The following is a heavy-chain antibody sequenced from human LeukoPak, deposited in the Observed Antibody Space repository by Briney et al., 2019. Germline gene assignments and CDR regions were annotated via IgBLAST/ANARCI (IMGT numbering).Heavy chain of an antibody. CDR2: IKTKGDGGTT. J-gene: IGHJ4*02. CDR3: TTDLILGELLVADFDY. CDR1: GFTFSNYW. D-gene: IGHD3-10*01. V-gene: IGHV3-15*01. Sequence: GGSLRLSCAASGFTFSNYWMTWVRQAPGKGLEWVGRIKTKGDGGTTDYAAPVKGRFTISRDDSKSTMYVQMNSLKIEDTAVYYCTTDLILGELLVADFDYWGQGTLVTVSS.